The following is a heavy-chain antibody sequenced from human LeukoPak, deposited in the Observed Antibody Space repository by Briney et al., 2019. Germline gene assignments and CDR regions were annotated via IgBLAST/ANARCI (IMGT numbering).Heavy chain of an antibody. V-gene: IGHV1-18*01. CDR3: ARVSGTWGYFYMDV. CDR2: ISTYDGKT. J-gene: IGHJ6*03. CDR1: GYAFTSHG. Sequence: ASVKVSCKPFGYAFTSHGFTWVRQAPGQGLEWMGWISTYDGKTDYAQNFQGRVTMTIDASTSTAYMEVRGLRSDDTAVYYCARVSGTWGYFYMDVWAKGSTVTVSS. D-gene: IGHD1-1*01.